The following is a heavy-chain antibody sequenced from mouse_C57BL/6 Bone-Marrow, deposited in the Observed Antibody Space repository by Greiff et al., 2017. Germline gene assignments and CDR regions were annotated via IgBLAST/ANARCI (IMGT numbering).Heavy chain of an antibody. D-gene: IGHD1-1*01. CDR3: ARSHYYYGSSYRY. V-gene: IGHV1-19*01. CDR2: INPYNGGT. Sequence: EVQLQESGPVLVKPGASVKMSCKASGYTFTDYYMNWVKQSHGKSLEWIGVINPYNGGTSYNQKFKGKATLTVDKSSSTAYMELNSLTSEDSAVYYCARSHYYYGSSYRYGGQGTTLTVSS. J-gene: IGHJ2*01. CDR1: GYTFTDYY.